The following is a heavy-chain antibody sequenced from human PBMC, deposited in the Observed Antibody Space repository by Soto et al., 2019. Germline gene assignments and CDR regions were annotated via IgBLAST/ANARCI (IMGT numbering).Heavy chain of an antibody. CDR3: AKDYYYYGMDV. J-gene: IGHJ6*02. CDR2: VSYGGST. Sequence: GGSLRLSCEGSGFSFSGYGMHWVRQAPGKGLEWVSFVSYGGSTYYADSVKGRFTISRDNSKNSLYLQMNSLRSDDTALYYCAKDYYYYGMDVWGQGTTVTVSS. V-gene: IGHV3-43*02. CDR1: GFSFSGYG.